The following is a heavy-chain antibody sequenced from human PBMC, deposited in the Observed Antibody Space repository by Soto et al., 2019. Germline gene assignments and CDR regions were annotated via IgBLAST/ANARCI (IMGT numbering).Heavy chain of an antibody. Sequence: PGGSLRLSCAASGFKFSNYAMSWVRQAPGKGLEWVSLISATGGGTYYADSVKGRFTISRDNSHNTLYLQVHSLTAEDTAVYYCAKGRRAGGNSAFYFDFWGQGAQVTVPQ. J-gene: IGHJ4*02. CDR3: AKGRRAGGNSAFYFDF. CDR2: ISATGGGT. D-gene: IGHD3-16*01. CDR1: GFKFSNYA. V-gene: IGHV3-23*01.